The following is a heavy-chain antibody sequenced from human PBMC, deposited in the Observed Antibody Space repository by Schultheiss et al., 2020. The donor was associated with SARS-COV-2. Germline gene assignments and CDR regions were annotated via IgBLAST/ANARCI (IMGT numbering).Heavy chain of an antibody. V-gene: IGHV4-59*08. CDR2: IYYSGST. CDR1: GGSISSYY. CDR3: ARALRFLEWLSPVDY. J-gene: IGHJ4*02. Sequence: SETLSLTCTVSGGSISSYYWSWIRQPPGKGLEWIGYIYYSGSTNYNPSLKSRVTISVDTSKNQFSLKLSSVTAADTAVYYCARALRFLEWLSPVDYWGQGTLVTVSS. D-gene: IGHD3-3*01.